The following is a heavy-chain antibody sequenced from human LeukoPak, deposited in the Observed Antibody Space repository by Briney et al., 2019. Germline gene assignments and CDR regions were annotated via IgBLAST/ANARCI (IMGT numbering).Heavy chain of an antibody. CDR2: IYYTGST. Sequence: SETLSLTCTISGGTISSYYWSWIRQPPGKGLEWIGYIYYTGSTNHNPSLKSRVTISVDTSKNKFSLKLSSVTAADTAVYYCARVVYSGYDFRGAMDVWGKGTTVTVSS. V-gene: IGHV4-59*01. J-gene: IGHJ6*03. CDR1: GGTISSYY. CDR3: ARVVYSGYDFRGAMDV. D-gene: IGHD5-12*01.